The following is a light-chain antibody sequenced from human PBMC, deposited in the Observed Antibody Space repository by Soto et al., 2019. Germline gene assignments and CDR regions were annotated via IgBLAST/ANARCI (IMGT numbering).Light chain of an antibody. V-gene: IGLV2-14*01. Sequence: QSVLTQPASVSGSPGQSIIISCTGTSSDVGGYNYVSWYQQHPGKAPKFMIYDVSNRPSGVSNRFSGSKSGNTASLTISGLQAEDEADYYCCSYTTSNTRQIVFGTGTKVTVL. CDR3: CSYTTSNTRQIV. CDR2: DVS. CDR1: SSDVGGYNY. J-gene: IGLJ1*01.